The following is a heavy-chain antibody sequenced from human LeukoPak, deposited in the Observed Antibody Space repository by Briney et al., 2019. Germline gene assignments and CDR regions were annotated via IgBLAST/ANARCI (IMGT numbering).Heavy chain of an antibody. Sequence: SETLSLTCTVSGGSISSSSYYWGWIRQPPGKGLEWIGSIYYSGSTYYNPSLKSRVTISVDTSKNQFSLKLSSVTAADTAVYYCARDIAAAGTRSSDYWGQGTLVTVSS. J-gene: IGHJ4*02. D-gene: IGHD6-13*01. V-gene: IGHV4-39*07. CDR1: GGSISSSSYY. CDR2: IYYSGST. CDR3: ARDIAAAGTRSSDY.